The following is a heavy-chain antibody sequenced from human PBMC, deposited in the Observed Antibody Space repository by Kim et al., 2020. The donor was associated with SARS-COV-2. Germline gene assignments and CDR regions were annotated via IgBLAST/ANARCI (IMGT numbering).Heavy chain of an antibody. Sequence: FSDSVKGRFTISRDNSKNSVYLQMNSLRIEDTALYYCAKDRVPGSAPFDYWGQGTLVTVSS. J-gene: IGHJ4*02. D-gene: IGHD2-15*01. CDR3: AKDRVPGSAPFDY. V-gene: IGHV3-43*01.